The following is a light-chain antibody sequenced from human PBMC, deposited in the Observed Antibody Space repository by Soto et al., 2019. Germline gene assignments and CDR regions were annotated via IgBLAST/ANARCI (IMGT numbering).Light chain of an antibody. CDR3: QQYYSYQWT. Sequence: AIRMTQSPSSLSASTGDRVTITCRASQGISSYLAWYQQKPGKAPKLLIYAASTLQSGVPSRFSGSGSGTDFTLTISCLQSEDFATYYCQQYYSYQWTVGQGTKVEIK. CDR2: AAS. J-gene: IGKJ1*01. V-gene: IGKV1-8*01. CDR1: QGISSY.